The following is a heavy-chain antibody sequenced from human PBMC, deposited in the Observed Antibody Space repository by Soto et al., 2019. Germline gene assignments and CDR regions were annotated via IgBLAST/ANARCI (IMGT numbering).Heavy chain of an antibody. CDR2: IIPILGIA. Sequence: QVQLVQSGAEVKKPGSSVKVSCKASGGTFSSYTISWVRQAPGQGLEWMGRIIPILGIANYAQKFQGRVNDTREKFPGTAYMEASNPGFEGPGWLYCCEPNPQPGFRFLFGYRGQGTLVNLFS. CDR1: GGTFSSYT. D-gene: IGHD3-3*01. V-gene: IGHV1-69*02. CDR3: CEPNPQPGFRFLFGY. J-gene: IGHJ4*03.